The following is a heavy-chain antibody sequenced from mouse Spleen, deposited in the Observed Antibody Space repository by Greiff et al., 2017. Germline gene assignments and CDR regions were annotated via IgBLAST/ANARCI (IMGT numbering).Heavy chain of an antibody. Sequence: EVKLMASGGGLVKPGGSLKLSCAASGFTFSSYAMSWVRQTPEKRLEWVASISSGGGTYYPDSVKGRFTISRDNARNILYLQMSSLRSEDTAMYYCARRSITTASAWFAYWGQGTLVTVSA. V-gene: IGHV5-6-5*01. J-gene: IGHJ3*01. CDR2: ISSGGGT. CDR1: GFTFSSYA. CDR3: ARRSITTASAWFAY. D-gene: IGHD1-2*01.